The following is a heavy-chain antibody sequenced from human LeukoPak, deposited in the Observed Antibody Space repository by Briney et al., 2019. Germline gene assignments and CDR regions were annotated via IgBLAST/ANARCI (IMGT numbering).Heavy chain of an antibody. CDR3: ARGGYYGSGNDFRFDP. D-gene: IGHD3-10*01. CDR1: GGSISSYY. Sequence: PSETLSPTCTVSGGSISSYYWSWIRQPPGKGLEWIGYIYYSGSTNYKPSLKSRVTISVDTSNTQFSLKLSSVTAADTAVYYCARGGYYGSGNDFRFDPWGQGTLVTVSS. CDR2: IYYSGST. V-gene: IGHV4-59*01. J-gene: IGHJ5*02.